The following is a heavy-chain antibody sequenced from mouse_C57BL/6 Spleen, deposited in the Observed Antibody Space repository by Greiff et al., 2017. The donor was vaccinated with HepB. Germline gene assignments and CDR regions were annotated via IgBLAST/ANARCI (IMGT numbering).Heavy chain of an antibody. V-gene: IGHV1-52*01. D-gene: IGHD2-12*01. CDR1: GYTFTSYW. J-gene: IGHJ2*01. CDR2: IDPSDSET. CDR3: VKKEDYSLDY. Sequence: VQLQESGAELVRPGSSVKLSCKASGYTFTSYWMHWVKQRPIQGLEWIGNIDPSDSETHYNQKFKDKATLTVDKSSSTAYMQLSSLTSEDSAVYYSVKKEDYSLDYWGQGTTLTVSS.